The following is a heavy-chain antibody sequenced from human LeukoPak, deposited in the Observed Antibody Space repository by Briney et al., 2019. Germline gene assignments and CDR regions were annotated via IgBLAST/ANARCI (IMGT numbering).Heavy chain of an antibody. CDR1: GFTVTNAR. J-gene: IGHJ5*02. D-gene: IGHD1-26*01. CDR2: IQRKSDGETT. V-gene: IGHV3-15*01. CDR3: STGGGTYSPGA. Sequence: PGGSLRLSCAASGFTVTNARMTWVRQTPGKGLEWVGHIQRKSDGETTDYAAPVKDRFTISRDDSKNTLYLQMNSLKTEDTAVYYCSTGGGTYSPGAWGQGTLVIVSS.